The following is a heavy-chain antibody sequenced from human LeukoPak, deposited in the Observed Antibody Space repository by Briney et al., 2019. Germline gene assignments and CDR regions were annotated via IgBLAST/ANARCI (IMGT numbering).Heavy chain of an antibody. Sequence: SETLSLTCTVSGGSMSSYYWSWIPHPPGKGLEWIGYIYTSGSTNYNPSLKSRVTISVDTSKNQFSLKLSSVTAADTAVYYCATHLGYSYGYTPWFDPWGQGTLVTVSS. V-gene: IGHV4-4*09. CDR3: ATHLGYSYGYTPWFDP. CDR2: IYTSGST. D-gene: IGHD5-18*01. J-gene: IGHJ5*02. CDR1: GGSMSSYY.